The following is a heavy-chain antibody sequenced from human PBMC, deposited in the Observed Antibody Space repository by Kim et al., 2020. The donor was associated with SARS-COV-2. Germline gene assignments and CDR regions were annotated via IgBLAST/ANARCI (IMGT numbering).Heavy chain of an antibody. Sequence: GGSLRLSCAASGFTFDDYGMSWVRQAPGKGLEWVSGINWNGGSTGYADSVKGRFTISRDNAKNSLYLQMNSLRAEDTALYHCARVGQLWEFDFWGQGTLVTVSS. V-gene: IGHV3-20*01. CDR1: GFTFDDYG. J-gene: IGHJ4*02. CDR2: INWNGGST. D-gene: IGHD5-18*01. CDR3: ARVGQLWEFDF.